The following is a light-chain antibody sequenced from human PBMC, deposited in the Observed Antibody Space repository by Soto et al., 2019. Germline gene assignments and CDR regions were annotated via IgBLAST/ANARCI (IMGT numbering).Light chain of an antibody. CDR2: DAS. J-gene: IGKJ1*01. CDR1: QSITNS. V-gene: IGKV1-5*01. CDR3: QHYGGMWT. Sequence: DIQMTQSPSTLSAYVGDRVTITGRAIQSITNSLAWYQQNPGEAPKVLIYDASNLESGVPSRFSGRGFGTEFILTISSLQPDDFAMYWCQHYGGMWTFAQGTRVEMK.